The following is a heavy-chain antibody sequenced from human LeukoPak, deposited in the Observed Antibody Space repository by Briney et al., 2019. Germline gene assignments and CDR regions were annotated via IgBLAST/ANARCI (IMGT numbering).Heavy chain of an antibody. D-gene: IGHD6-19*01. CDR2: ISYDGSNK. CDR3: ARDRDSSGWYEGFDY. J-gene: IGHJ4*02. CDR1: GFTFSSSA. V-gene: IGHV3-30-3*01. Sequence: GRSLRLSCAASGFTFSSSAMPWVRQAPDKGLEWVAVISYDGSNKYYADSVKGRFTISRDNSKNTLYLQMNSLRADDTAVYYCARDRDSSGWYEGFDYWGQGTLVTVSS.